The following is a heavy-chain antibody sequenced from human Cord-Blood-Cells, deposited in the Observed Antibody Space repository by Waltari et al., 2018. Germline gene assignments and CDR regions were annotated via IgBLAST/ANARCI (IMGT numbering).Heavy chain of an antibody. J-gene: IGHJ3*02. V-gene: IGHV1-69*01. Sequence: QVQLVQSGAEVKKPGSSVKVSCKASGGTFSSYASSWVRQAPGQGLGWMGGILPMFGTAHYAQKCQGRFTITADESTSTAYMELSSLGSEDTAVYYCARDLGSSGWEAPHRIWGQGTMVTVSS. D-gene: IGHD6-19*01. CDR3: ARDLGSSGWEAPHRI. CDR1: GGTFSSYA. CDR2: ILPMFGTA.